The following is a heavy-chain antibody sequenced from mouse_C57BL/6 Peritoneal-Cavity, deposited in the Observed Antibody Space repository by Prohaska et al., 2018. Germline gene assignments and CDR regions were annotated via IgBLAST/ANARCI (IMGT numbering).Heavy chain of an antibody. J-gene: IGHJ1*03. D-gene: IGHD2-5*01. CDR2: INPNSSGI. V-gene: IGHV11-2*01. CDR1: GFTFSGFW. Sequence: EVQLLETGGGLVQPGGSRGLSCEGSGFTFSGFWMSWVRQRHGKTLEWIGDINPNSSGINYDQKIKDQVTMSGDNATSTLYMEISSLTSEDTAVYYCVRYSKFWFFDVWGTGTTVTVSA. CDR3: VRYSKFWFFDV.